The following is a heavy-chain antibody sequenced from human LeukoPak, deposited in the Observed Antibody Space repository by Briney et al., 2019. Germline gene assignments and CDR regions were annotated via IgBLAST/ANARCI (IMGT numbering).Heavy chain of an antibody. V-gene: IGHV3-48*01. CDR2: INSRSNTI. J-gene: IGHJ3*02. CDR1: RFTFSNYG. CDR3: AREVGTPQAFDI. D-gene: IGHD1-26*01. Sequence: PGGSLRLSCAAYRFTFSNYGVNWVRQAPGKGLEWVSYINSRSNTIYYADSVRGRFTISRDNAKNSLYLQMNSLKAEDTAIYYCAREVGTPQAFDIWGQGTMVTVSS.